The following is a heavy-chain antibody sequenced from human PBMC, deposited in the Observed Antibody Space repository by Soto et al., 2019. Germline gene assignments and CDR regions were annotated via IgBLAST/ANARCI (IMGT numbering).Heavy chain of an antibody. CDR1: GYTFTSYQ. CDR3: ARDGPPTTTGVRPSYTMDV. CDR2: INPSGGRI. V-gene: IGHV1-46*01. Sequence: QMQLVQSGAEVKKPGASVKVSCKASGYTFTSYQMHWVRQAPGQGLEWMGIINPSGGRITYAPRFQGRVMMTRDTSTNTVYMEVRSLRSEDTAVYYCARDGPPTTTGVRPSYTMDVWGQGTTVTVS. J-gene: IGHJ6*02. D-gene: IGHD3-3*01.